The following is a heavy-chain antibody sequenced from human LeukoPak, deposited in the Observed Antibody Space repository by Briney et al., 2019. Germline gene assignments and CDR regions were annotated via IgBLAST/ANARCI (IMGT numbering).Heavy chain of an antibody. CDR1: GGSISSSSYY. J-gene: IGHJ3*02. V-gene: IGHV4-39*01. D-gene: IGHD2-15*01. Sequence: SETLSLTCTVSGGSISSSSYYWGWLRQPPGKGLEWIGSIYYSGSTYYNPSLKSRVTISVNTSKNQFSLKLSSVTAADTAVYYCAIYREGTYGRAFDIWGQGTMVTVSS. CDR3: AIYREGTYGRAFDI. CDR2: IYYSGST.